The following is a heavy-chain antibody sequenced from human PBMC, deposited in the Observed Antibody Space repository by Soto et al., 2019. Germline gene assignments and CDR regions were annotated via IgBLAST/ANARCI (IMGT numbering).Heavy chain of an antibody. CDR1: GFTFSTYA. V-gene: IGHV3-30-3*01. D-gene: IGHD5-18*01. Sequence: QVQLVESGGGVVQPGRSLRLSCAASGFTFSTYAMHWVRQAPGKGLEWVAVISYDGTNKYYADSVRGRFTISRDNSKNTLFVQMNSLRAEETAVYYCAKDVGGYNVGYGMLDKYYYGMDVWGQGTTVTVSS. J-gene: IGHJ6*02. CDR2: ISYDGTNK. CDR3: AKDVGGYNVGYGMLDKYYYGMDV.